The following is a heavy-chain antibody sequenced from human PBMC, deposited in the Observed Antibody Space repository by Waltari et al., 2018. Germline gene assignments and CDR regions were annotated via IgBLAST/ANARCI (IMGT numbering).Heavy chain of an antibody. CDR3: ARGGAS. D-gene: IGHD1-26*01. CDR2: IKQDGTEK. Sequence: EVQLVESGGGLVQPGGSLSLPCAASGFSFRLYWMNWVRKAPGKGLEWVANIKQDGTEKYYVDSVRGRFTISRDNAKNSVYLQMNSLRDEDTAVYYCARGGASWGQGTLVTVSS. J-gene: IGHJ5*02. V-gene: IGHV3-7*01. CDR1: GFSFRLYW.